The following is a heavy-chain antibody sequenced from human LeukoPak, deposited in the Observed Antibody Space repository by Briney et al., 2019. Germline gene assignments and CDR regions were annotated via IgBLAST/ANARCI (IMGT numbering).Heavy chain of an antibody. D-gene: IGHD3-9*01. J-gene: IGHJ6*02. Sequence: GGSLRLSRAASGFTFSSYEMNWVRQAPGKGLEWVSYISSSGSTIYYADSVKGRFTISRDNAKNSLYLQMNSLRAEDTAVYYCARLRYFDWSVYYYGMDVWGQGTTVTVSS. CDR1: GFTFSSYE. CDR3: ARLRYFDWSVYYYGMDV. V-gene: IGHV3-48*03. CDR2: ISSSGSTI.